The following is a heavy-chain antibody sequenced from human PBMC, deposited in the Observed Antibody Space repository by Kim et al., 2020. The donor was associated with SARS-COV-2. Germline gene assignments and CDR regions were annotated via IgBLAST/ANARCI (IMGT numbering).Heavy chain of an antibody. CDR3: AKLQGAAASDAFDI. J-gene: IGHJ3*02. D-gene: IGHD6-13*01. Sequence: ADSVKGRFTISRDNSKNTLYLQMNSLRAEDTAVYYCAKLQGAAASDAFDIWGQGTMVTVSS. V-gene: IGHV3-30*02.